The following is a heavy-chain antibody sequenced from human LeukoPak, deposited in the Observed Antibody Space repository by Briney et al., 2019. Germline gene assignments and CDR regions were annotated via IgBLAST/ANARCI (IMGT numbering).Heavy chain of an antibody. V-gene: IGHV3-21*01. CDR3: AGSDTTGYIPREWDYWYFDL. CDR2: ISSGSTYI. J-gene: IGHJ2*01. Sequence: GGSLRLSCAASAFTFSSYSMHWVRQAPGKGLEWVSSISSGSTYIYFADSMKGRFTISRDNAKKSLYLQMDSLRAEDTAVYYCAGSDTTGYIPREWDYWYFDLWGRGTLVTVSS. CDR1: AFTFSSYS. D-gene: IGHD1-1*01.